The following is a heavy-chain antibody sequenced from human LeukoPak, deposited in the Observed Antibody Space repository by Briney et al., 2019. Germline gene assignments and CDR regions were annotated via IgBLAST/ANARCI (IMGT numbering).Heavy chain of an antibody. J-gene: IGHJ4*02. V-gene: IGHV1-8*02. Sequence: ASVKVSCKASGYTFTSYGISWVRQAPGQGLEWMGWMNPNSGNTGYAQKFQGRVTMTRNTSISTAYMELSSLRSEDTAVYYCARIGLRGVNISRPLDYWGQGTLVTVSS. CDR2: MNPNSGNT. CDR1: GYTFTSYG. CDR3: ARIGLRGVNISRPLDY. D-gene: IGHD3-10*01.